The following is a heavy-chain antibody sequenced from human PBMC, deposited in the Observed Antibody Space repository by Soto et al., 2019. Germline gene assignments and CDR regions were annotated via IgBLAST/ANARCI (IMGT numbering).Heavy chain of an antibody. V-gene: IGHV4-30-4*01. CDR3: ARVIYYYYGMDV. CDR1: GGSISSGDYY. J-gene: IGHJ6*02. CDR2: IYHSGST. Sequence: SETLSLTCTVSGGSISSGDYYWSWIRQPPGKGLEWIGYIYHSGSTYYNPSLRSRVTISVDTSKNQFSLKLSSVAAADTAVYYCARVIYYYYGMDVWGQGTTVTVSS.